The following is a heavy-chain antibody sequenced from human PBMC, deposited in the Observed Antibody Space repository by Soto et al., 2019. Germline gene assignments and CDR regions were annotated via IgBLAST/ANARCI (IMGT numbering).Heavy chain of an antibody. D-gene: IGHD2-21*01. CDR2: IRSKAYGGTT. CDR1: GFTFGDYA. Sequence: HPGGSLRLSCTASGFTFGDYAMSWVRQAPGKGLEWVGFIRSKAYGGTTEYAASVKGRFTISRDDSKSIAYLQMNSLKTEDTAVYYCTRSRDRVVWAFDIWGQGTMVTVSS. V-gene: IGHV3-49*04. CDR3: TRSRDRVVWAFDI. J-gene: IGHJ3*02.